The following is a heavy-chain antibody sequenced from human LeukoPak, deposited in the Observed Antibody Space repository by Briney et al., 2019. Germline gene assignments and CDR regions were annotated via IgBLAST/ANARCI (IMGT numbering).Heavy chain of an antibody. CDR3: ARLAIAARLAPFDI. D-gene: IGHD6-6*01. CDR2: IYHTGNT. Sequence: PPETPSLTCTVSGGSFNTYYWSWIRQSPGKGLEWMGYIYHTGNTNYNPSLKSRVTISIDTSQNQFSLNLTSVTAADTAVYYCARLAIAARLAPFDIWGQGTMVTVSS. V-gene: IGHV4-59*08. CDR1: GGSFNTYY. J-gene: IGHJ3*02.